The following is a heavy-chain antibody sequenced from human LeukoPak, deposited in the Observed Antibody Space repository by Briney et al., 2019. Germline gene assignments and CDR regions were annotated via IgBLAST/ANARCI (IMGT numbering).Heavy chain of an antibody. D-gene: IGHD2-21*02. CDR3: ARYVVVTAYFDY. CDR1: GGSISSYY. J-gene: IGHJ4*02. Sequence: SETLSLTCTVSGGSISSYYWSWIRQPPGKGLEWIGYIYYSGSTNYNPSLKSRVTISVDTSKNQFSLKLSSVTAADTAVYYCARYVVVTAYFDYWGQGTLVTVSS. CDR2: IYYSGST. V-gene: IGHV4-59*01.